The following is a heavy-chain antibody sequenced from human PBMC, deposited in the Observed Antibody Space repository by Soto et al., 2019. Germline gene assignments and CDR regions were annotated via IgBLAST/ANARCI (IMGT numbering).Heavy chain of an antibody. D-gene: IGHD3-3*01. V-gene: IGHV4-39*01. J-gene: IGHJ3*02. CDR2: IYYSGST. CDR1: GGSISSSSYY. CDR3: ARQLGITIFGVMQKEAFDI. Sequence: SETLSLTCTVSGGSISSSSYYWGWIRQPPGKGLEWIGSIYYSGSTYYNPSLKSRVTISVDTSKNQFSLKLSSVTAADTAVYYCARQLGITIFGVMQKEAFDIWGQGTMVTVSS.